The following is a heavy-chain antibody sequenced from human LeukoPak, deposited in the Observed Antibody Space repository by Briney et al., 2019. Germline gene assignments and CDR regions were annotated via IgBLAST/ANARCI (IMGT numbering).Heavy chain of an antibody. CDR3: ARTALGYDYFWSSYYPYNYSDYMDV. CDR2: ISISSSYI. D-gene: IGHD3-3*01. V-gene: IGHV3-21*01. Sequence: PGGSLRLSCTASGFTFSSNSMNWVRHAPRPGLELVSSISISSSYIYYADSANGRFTTTRDNAKNSQYLQMNSLRTEDTAVYNCARTALGYDYFWSSYYPYNYSDYMDVWGKGTTVTVSS. J-gene: IGHJ6*03. CDR1: GFTFSSNS.